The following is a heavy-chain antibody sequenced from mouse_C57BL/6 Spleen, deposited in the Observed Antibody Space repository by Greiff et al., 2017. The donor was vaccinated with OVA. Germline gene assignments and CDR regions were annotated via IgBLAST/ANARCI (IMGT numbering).Heavy chain of an antibody. CDR2: IDPSDSYT. J-gene: IGHJ2*01. Sequence: QVQLKQPGAELVKPGASVKLSCKASGYTFTSYWMQWVKQRPGQGLEWIGEIDPSDSYTNYNQKFKGKATLTVDTSSSTAYMQLSSLTSEDSAVYYCARSTAQALDYWGQGTTLTVSS. V-gene: IGHV1-50*01. CDR1: GYTFTSYW. D-gene: IGHD3-2*02. CDR3: ARSTAQALDY.